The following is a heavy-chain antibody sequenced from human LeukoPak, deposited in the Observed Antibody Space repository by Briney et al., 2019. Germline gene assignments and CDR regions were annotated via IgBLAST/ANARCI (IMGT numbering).Heavy chain of an antibody. Sequence: SETLSLTCAVYGGSFSGYYWSWIRQPPGKGLEWIGEINHSGSTYYNPSLKSRVTISVDTSKNQFSLKLSSVTAADTAVYYCARSSGSYDAFDIWGQGTMVTVSS. CDR2: INHSGST. J-gene: IGHJ3*02. V-gene: IGHV4-34*01. D-gene: IGHD1-26*01. CDR1: GGSFSGYY. CDR3: ARSSGSYDAFDI.